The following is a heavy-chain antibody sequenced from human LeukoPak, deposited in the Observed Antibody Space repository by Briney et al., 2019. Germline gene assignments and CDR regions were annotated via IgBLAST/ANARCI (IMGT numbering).Heavy chain of an antibody. D-gene: IGHD2-8*01. CDR2: INHSGST. CDR1: GFTFSNAW. Sequence: GSLRLSCAASGFTFSNAWMSWVRQAPGKGLEWIGEINHSGSTNYNPSLKSRVTISVDTSKNQFSLKLSSVTAADTAVYYCARGLGYCTNGVCSRYYYYYYYMDVWGKGTTVTVSS. V-gene: IGHV4-34*01. CDR3: ARGLGYCTNGVCSRYYYYYYYMDV. J-gene: IGHJ6*03.